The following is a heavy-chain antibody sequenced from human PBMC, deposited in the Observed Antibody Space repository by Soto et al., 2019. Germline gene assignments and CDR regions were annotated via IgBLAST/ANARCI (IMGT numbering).Heavy chain of an antibody. CDR3: ASEGYYDSSGYYKSRPYYFDY. Sequence: GGSLRLSCAASGFTFSSYAMHWVRQAPGKGLEWVAVISYDGSNKYYADSVKGRFTISRDNSKNTLYLQMNSLRAEDTAVYYCASEGYYDSSGYYKSRPYYFDYWGQGTLVTSPQ. CDR2: ISYDGSNK. V-gene: IGHV3-30-3*01. D-gene: IGHD3-22*01. CDR1: GFTFSSYA. J-gene: IGHJ4*02.